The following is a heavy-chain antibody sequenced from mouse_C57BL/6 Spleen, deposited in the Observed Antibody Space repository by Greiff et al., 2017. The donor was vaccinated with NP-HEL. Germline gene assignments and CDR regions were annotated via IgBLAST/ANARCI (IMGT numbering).Heavy chain of an antibody. Sequence: VQLQQSGAELARPGASVKLSCKASGYTFTSYGISWVKQRTGQGLEWIGEIYPRSGNTYYNEKFKGKATLTADKSSSTAYMELRSLTSEDSAVYFCARFLPYYYGSSTWFAYWGQGTLVTVSA. V-gene: IGHV1-81*01. CDR1: GYTFTSYG. CDR2: IYPRSGNT. CDR3: ARFLPYYYGSSTWFAY. J-gene: IGHJ3*01. D-gene: IGHD1-1*01.